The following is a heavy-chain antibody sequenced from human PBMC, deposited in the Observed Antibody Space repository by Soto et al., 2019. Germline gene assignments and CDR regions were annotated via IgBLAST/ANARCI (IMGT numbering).Heavy chain of an antibody. CDR2: ISGGSPKE. V-gene: IGHV3-23*01. D-gene: IGHD3-16*02. Sequence: LRLCCEASGLPVDNYAMSWVRQAPGKGLEWVSAISGGSPKEFYAESVKGRFTISRDNSKNTLFLEMNSLRADDAALYYCAKDFSRDSFHQNPSCGGYSYTLDSWRQGTQVTSSP. J-gene: IGHJ4*02. CDR3: AKDFSRDSFHQNPSCGGYSYTLDS. CDR1: GLPVDNYA.